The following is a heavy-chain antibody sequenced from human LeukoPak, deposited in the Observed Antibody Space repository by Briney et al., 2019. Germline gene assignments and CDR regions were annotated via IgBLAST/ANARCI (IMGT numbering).Heavy chain of an antibody. D-gene: IGHD2-15*01. J-gene: IGHJ4*02. CDR3: VKYPAGGGYFDY. V-gene: IGHV1-8*01. CDR1: GYTFTSYD. Sequence: ASVKVSCKASGYTFTSYDINWVRQATGQGLEWMGWMNPNSGNTGYAQKFQGRVTMTRNASISTAYMELSSLRSEDTAVYYCVKYPAGGGYFDYWGQGTLVTVSS. CDR2: MNPNSGNT.